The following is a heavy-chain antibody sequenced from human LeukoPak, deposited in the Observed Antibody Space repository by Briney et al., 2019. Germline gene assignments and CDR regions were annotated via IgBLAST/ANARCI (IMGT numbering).Heavy chain of an antibody. V-gene: IGHV5-10-1*01. CDR2: IDPSESYT. Sequence: GESLKISCKDSGYSFATYWIGWVRQLPGKGLEWMGRIDPSESYTNYSPSFQGHVTISADKSITTAYLQWSSLKASDTAMYYCARLEGGVIVDYWGQGTLVTVSS. CDR1: GYSFATYW. D-gene: IGHD3-16*02. J-gene: IGHJ4*02. CDR3: ARLEGGVIVDY.